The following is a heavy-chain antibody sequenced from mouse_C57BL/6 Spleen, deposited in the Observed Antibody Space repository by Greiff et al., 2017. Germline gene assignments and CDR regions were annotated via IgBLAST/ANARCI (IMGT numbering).Heavy chain of an antibody. CDR1: GYTFTSYW. CDR3: ARVLYYYGSSPYYYAMDY. J-gene: IGHJ4*01. V-gene: IGHV1-59*01. CDR2: IDPSDSYT. Sequence: QVQLQQPGAELVRPGTSVKLSCKASGYTFTSYWMHWVKQRPGQGLEWIGVIDPSDSYTNYNQKFKGKATLTVDTSSSTAYMQLSSLTSEDSAVYYCARVLYYYGSSPYYYAMDYWGQGTSVTVSS. D-gene: IGHD1-1*01.